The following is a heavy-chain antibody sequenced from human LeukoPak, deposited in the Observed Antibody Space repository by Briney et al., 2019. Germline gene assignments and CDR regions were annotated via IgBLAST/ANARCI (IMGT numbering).Heavy chain of an antibody. CDR1: GFTFSRNG. CDR2: ISGSGGNT. Sequence: PGGSLRLSCAASGFTFSRNGMTWVRQAPGKGLEWVSAISGSGGNTYYADSVKGRFTISRDNAKNSLYLQMNSLRAEDTAVYYCATTRYGSFDYWGQGTLVTVSS. V-gene: IGHV3-23*01. CDR3: ATTRYGSFDY. J-gene: IGHJ4*02. D-gene: IGHD3-10*01.